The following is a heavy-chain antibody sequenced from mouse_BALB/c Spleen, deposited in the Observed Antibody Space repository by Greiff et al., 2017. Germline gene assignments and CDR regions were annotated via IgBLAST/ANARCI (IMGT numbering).Heavy chain of an antibody. CDR3: ARLYDGYPYYYAMDY. J-gene: IGHJ4*01. CDR1: GFTFSSYG. V-gene: IGHV5-6-3*01. Sequence: EVNVVESGGGLVQPGGSLKLSCASSGFTFSSYGMSWVRQTPDKRLELVATINSNGGSTYYPDSVKGRFTISRDNAKNTLYLQMSSLTSEDTAMYYCARLYDGYPYYYAMDYWGQGTSVTVSS. D-gene: IGHD2-3*01. CDR2: INSNGGST.